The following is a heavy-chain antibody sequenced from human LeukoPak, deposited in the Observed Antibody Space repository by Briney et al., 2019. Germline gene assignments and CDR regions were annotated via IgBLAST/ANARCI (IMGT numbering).Heavy chain of an antibody. D-gene: IGHD3-10*01. J-gene: IGHJ5*02. V-gene: IGHV4-39*01. CDR1: AGFITIRCYY. CDR2: IYYSGST. CDR3: ARHEIRIYYGSGTLNWFDP. Sequence: SQTLSLTCTVAAGFITIRCYYSGWIRQPPGKGSEWIGGIYYSGSTYYNPSIKSRVTISVDTSKNQFSLKLNSVTAADTAVYYCARHEIRIYYGSGTLNWFDPWGQGTLVTVSS.